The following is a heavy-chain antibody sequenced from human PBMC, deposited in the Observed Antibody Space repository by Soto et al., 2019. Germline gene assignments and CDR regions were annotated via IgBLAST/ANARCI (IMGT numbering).Heavy chain of an antibody. Sequence: ASVKVSCKASGYTFTSYGISWVRQAPGQGLEWMGWISAYNGNTYYAQKLQGRVTITTDTSTSTAYMEMRSLRSDDTAVYYCARDRGCSGWGGVNWFDPWGQGTLVTVSS. CDR3: ARDRGCSGWGGVNWFDP. J-gene: IGHJ5*02. CDR2: ISAYNGNT. V-gene: IGHV1-18*01. CDR1: GYTFTSYG. D-gene: IGHD5-12*01.